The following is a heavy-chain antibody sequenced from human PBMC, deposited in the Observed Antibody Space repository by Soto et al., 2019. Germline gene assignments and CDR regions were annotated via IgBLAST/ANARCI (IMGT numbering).Heavy chain of an antibody. J-gene: IGHJ4*01. V-gene: IGHV3-7*01. D-gene: IGHD3-10*01. CDR3: ARDSGDGSGTSVNHYLDY. CDR1: GFTFGSYW. CDR2: IKWDASEK. Sequence: EVQLEESGGGLVQPGGSLRLSCAASGFTFGSYWMSWVRQAPGKGLEWLATIKWDASEKKYVDSVKGRFTMSRDNAKNPLYLQMDSLRAEDTAVYYCARDSGDGSGTSVNHYLDYWGHGTLVTVSS.